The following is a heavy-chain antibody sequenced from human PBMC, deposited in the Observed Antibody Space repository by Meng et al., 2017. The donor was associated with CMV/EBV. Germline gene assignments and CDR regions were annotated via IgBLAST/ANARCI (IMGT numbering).Heavy chain of an antibody. V-gene: IGHV4-39*07. CDR1: GGSISSSSYY. D-gene: IGHD4-23*01. CDR3: ARDPSLRWIDY. Sequence: QLPLQESGPGLVKPSETLSLTCTVSGGSISSSSYYWGWIRQPPGKGLEWIGSIYYSGSTYYNLSLKSRVTISVDTSKNQFSLKLSSVTAADTAVYYCARDPSLRWIDYWGQGTLVTVSS. CDR2: IYYSGST. J-gene: IGHJ4*02.